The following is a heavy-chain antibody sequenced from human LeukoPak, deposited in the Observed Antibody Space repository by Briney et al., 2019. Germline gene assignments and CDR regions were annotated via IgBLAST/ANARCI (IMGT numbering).Heavy chain of an antibody. V-gene: IGHV4-4*01. D-gene: IGHD1-20*01. CDR3: ASLRSQGITGTTGDYYYYAMDV. CDR1: GGSISSSNW. CDR2: VFHSGST. J-gene: IGHJ6*02. Sequence: SGTLSLTCAVSGGSISSSNWWSWVRQPPGKGLEWIGEVFHSGSTNYNPSLKSRVTISVDKSKNQFSLKLSSVTAADTAVYCCASLRSQGITGTTGDYYYYAMDVWGLGTTVTVSS.